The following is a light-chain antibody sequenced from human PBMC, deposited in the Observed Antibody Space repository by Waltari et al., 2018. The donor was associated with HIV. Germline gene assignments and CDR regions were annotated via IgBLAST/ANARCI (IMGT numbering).Light chain of an antibody. CDR2: EVT. CDR1: RNDLGTYNY. CDR3: CSYTSTTTSIL. J-gene: IGLJ2*01. Sequence: QSALTQPASVSGSPGQSITISCTGTRNDLGTYNYVSWSQQHPGVVPKLLSYEVTKRPAGVSNRFPGSKSGNTASLTISGLQAEDEAAYYCCSYTSTTTSILFAGGTKLTVL. V-gene: IGLV2-14*01.